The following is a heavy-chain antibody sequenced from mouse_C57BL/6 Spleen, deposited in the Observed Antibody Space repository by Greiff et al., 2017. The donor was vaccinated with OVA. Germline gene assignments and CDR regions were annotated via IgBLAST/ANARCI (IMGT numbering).Heavy chain of an antibody. J-gene: IGHJ2*01. CDR2: IRNKANGYTT. CDR1: GFTFTDYY. V-gene: IGHV7-3*01. Sequence: EVNLVESGGGLVQPGGSLSLSCAASGFTFTDYYMSWVRQPPGKALEWLGFIRNKANGYTTEYSASVKGRFTISRDNSQSILYLQMNALRAEDSATYYCARILYGNYDYWGQGTTLTVSS. D-gene: IGHD2-1*01. CDR3: ARILYGNYDY.